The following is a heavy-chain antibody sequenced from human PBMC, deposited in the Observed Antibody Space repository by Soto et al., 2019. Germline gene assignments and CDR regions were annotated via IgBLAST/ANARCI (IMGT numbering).Heavy chain of an antibody. Sequence: LRLSCAGSGFTFGDSYMSLIRQAPVKGLEWLSYMSPGSRYPAYADSVKGRFTVSRDNAKRSLFLQMTSLTAEDTAIYYCVRGGGGGLFDPWGQGTMVTVSS. J-gene: IGHJ5*02. CDR3: VRGGGGGLFDP. CDR1: GFTFGDSY. V-gene: IGHV3-11*06. D-gene: IGHD2-15*01. CDR2: MSPGSRYP.